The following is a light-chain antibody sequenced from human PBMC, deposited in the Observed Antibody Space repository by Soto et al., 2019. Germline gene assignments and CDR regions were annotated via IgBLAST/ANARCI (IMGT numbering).Light chain of an antibody. CDR1: QSVNNK. J-gene: IGKJ1*01. CDR2: GTS. CDR3: QQYNDWPRT. V-gene: IGKV3-15*01. Sequence: EIVMTQSPATLSVSPGERATLSCRASQSVNNKLAWYQQKPGQAPRLLIYGTSTRATGFPARLSGSGSGTEFTLTISSLQSEDFAVYYCQQYNDWPRTFGQGTKVDIK.